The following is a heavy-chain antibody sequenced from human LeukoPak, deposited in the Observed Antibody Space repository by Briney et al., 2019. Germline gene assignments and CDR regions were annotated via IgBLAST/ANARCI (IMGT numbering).Heavy chain of an antibody. D-gene: IGHD3/OR15-3a*01. CDR1: GGSLRGYF. V-gene: IGHV4-34*01. Sequence: SETLSLTCAVSGGSLRGYFWTWIRQSPGKGLEWIGEIKHTGGTRYNTSLGSRVTLSVDTSKNQFSLKLTSVTAADTAVYYCARFRGLDWLVVEDNYYFYYMDVWGKGTTVAVSS. CDR2: IKHTGGT. CDR3: ARFRGLDWLVVEDNYYFYYMDV. J-gene: IGHJ6*03.